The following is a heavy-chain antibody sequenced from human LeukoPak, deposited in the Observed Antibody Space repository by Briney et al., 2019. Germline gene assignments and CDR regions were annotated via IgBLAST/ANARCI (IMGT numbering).Heavy chain of an antibody. J-gene: IGHJ4*02. D-gene: IGHD6-13*01. CDR2: FDPEDGET. Sequence: ASVKVSCKVSGYTLTELSMHWVRQAPGKGLEWMGGFDPEDGETIYAQKFQGRVTMTEDTSTDTAYMELSSLRSEDTAVYYCATAFRQQLAPDYWGQGTLVTVSS. CDR1: GYTLTELS. CDR3: ATAFRQQLAPDY. V-gene: IGHV1-24*01.